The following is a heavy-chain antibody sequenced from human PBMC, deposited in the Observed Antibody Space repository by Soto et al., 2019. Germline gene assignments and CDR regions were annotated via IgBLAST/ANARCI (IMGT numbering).Heavy chain of an antibody. CDR3: ARDPELWDAFDI. D-gene: IGHD3-16*01. CDR2: ISAYNGNT. V-gene: IGHV1-18*01. J-gene: IGHJ3*02. CDR1: GYTFTSYG. Sequence: ASVKFSCKASGYTFTSYGISWARQAPGQGLEWMGWISAYNGNTNYAQKLQGRVTMTTDTSTSTAYMELRSLRSDDTAVYYCARDPELWDAFDIWGQGTMVTVSS.